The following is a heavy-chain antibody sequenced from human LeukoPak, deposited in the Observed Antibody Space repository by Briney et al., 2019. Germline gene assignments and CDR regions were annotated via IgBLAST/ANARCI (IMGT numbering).Heavy chain of an antibody. CDR2: IYHSGST. Sequence: SQTLSLTCAVSGGSISSGGYSWSWIRQPPGKGLEWIGYIYHSGSTYYNPSLKSRVTISVDRSKNQFSLKLSSVTAADTAVYYCARVDGDSSGYYGPGFDYWGQGTLVTVSS. CDR3: ARVDGDSSGYYGPGFDY. CDR1: GGSISSGGYS. V-gene: IGHV4-30-2*01. D-gene: IGHD3-22*01. J-gene: IGHJ4*02.